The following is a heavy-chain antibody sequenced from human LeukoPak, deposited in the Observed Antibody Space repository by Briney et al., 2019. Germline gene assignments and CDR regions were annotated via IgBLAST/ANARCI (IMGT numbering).Heavy chain of an antibody. CDR1: GGSISSSSYY. Sequence: PSETLSLTCTVSGGSISSSSYYWGWIRQPAGKGLEWIGRIYTSGSTNYNPSLKSRVTISVDTSKNQFSLKLSSVTAADTAVYYCARDYGLTGYFYYYYMDVWGKGTTVTISS. CDR2: IYTSGST. D-gene: IGHD3-9*01. J-gene: IGHJ6*03. CDR3: ARDYGLTGYFYYYYMDV. V-gene: IGHV4-61*02.